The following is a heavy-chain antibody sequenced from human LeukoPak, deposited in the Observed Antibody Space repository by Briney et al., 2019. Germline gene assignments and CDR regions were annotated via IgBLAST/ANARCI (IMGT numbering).Heavy chain of an antibody. V-gene: IGHV3-7*01. J-gene: IGHJ4*02. CDR3: ARWRGSTSERSDY. D-gene: IGHD2-2*01. Sequence: GGSLRLSCKASGFTFSDYWMTWVRQAPGKGLEWVANIKQDGSEKYYVDSVKGRFTISRDNAKNSLYLHMDSLRVEDTATYYCARWRGSTSERSDYWGQGTLVTVSS. CDR1: GFTFSDYW. CDR2: IKQDGSEK.